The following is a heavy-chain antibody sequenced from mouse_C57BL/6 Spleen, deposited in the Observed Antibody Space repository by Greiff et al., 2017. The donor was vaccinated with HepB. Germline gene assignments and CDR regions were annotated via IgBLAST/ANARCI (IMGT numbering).Heavy chain of an antibody. CDR2: IDPSDSYT. CDR3: ARGGYDGYPYYFDY. J-gene: IGHJ2*01. V-gene: IGHV1-50*01. Sequence: VQLQQPGAELVKPGASVKLSCKASGYTFTSYWMQWVKQRPGQGLEWIGEIDPSDSYTNYNQKFKGKATLTVDTSSSTAYMQLSSLTSEDSAVYYCARGGYDGYPYYFDYWGQGTTLTVSS. CDR1: GYTFTSYW. D-gene: IGHD2-3*01.